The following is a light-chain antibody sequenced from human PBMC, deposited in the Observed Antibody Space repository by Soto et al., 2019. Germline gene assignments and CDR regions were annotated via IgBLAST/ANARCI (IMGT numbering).Light chain of an antibody. J-gene: IGLJ1*01. CDR1: SSDVGAYKY. V-gene: IGLV2-14*01. Sequence: PASVSGSPGQSITXSCTGTSSDVGAYKYVSWYQQHPGKAPKLMIYEVSNRPSGVSNRFSGSKSGNTASVTISGLQAEDEADYYCSSYTSTNTQVFGTGTKVTVL. CDR2: EVS. CDR3: SSYTSTNTQV.